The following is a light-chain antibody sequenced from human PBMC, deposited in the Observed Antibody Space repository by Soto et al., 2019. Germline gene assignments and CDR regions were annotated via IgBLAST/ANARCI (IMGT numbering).Light chain of an antibody. CDR2: EGS. Sequence: QSALTQSPSVSGSPGQSVTISCTGTSSDVGTHNRVSWYQQSPGTAPKLMIYEGSKRPSGVSNRFSGSKSGNTASLTISGLQAEDEADYYCCSYAGSSTLVFGGGTKVTVL. V-gene: IGLV2-23*01. CDR3: CSYAGSSTLV. J-gene: IGLJ2*01. CDR1: SSDVGTHNR.